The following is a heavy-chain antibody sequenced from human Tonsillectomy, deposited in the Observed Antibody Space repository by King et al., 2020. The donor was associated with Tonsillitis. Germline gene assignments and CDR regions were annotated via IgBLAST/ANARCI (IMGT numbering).Heavy chain of an antibody. CDR2: IYYSGST. CDR1: GGSISSYY. CDR3: ARELAAAGTPYFEWYFDY. Sequence: QLQESGPGLVKPSETLSLTCTVSGGSISSYYWSWIRQPPGKGLEWIGYIYYSGSTNYNPSLKSRVTISVDTSKNQFSLKLSSVTAEDTAVYYCARELAAAGTPYFEWYFDYWGQGTLVTVSS. V-gene: IGHV4-59*01. J-gene: IGHJ4*02. D-gene: IGHD6-13*01.